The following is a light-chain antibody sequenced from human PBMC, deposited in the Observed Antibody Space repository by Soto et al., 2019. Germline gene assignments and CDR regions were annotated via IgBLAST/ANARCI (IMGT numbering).Light chain of an antibody. V-gene: IGKV3-15*01. CDR1: QSVSSN. Sequence: EIVMTQSPATLSVSPGERATLSCRASQSVSSNLAWYQQKPGQAPRLLIYGASTRATGIPARFSGSGSGTEFTLTISSLQSEDFAVYYCQQYNNRPPHTFGQGTKLELK. J-gene: IGKJ2*01. CDR3: QQYNNRPPHT. CDR2: GAS.